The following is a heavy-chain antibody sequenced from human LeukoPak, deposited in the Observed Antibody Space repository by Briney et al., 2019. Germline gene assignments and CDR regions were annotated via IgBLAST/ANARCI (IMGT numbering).Heavy chain of an antibody. J-gene: IGHJ5*02. D-gene: IGHD2-2*03. CDR3: ARLDIVVVPAAMESWFDP. CDR2: ISAYNGNT. Sequence: ATVKVSCKASGYTFTSYGISWVRHAPGQALEWTGCISAYNGNTNYAQKLQGRVTMTTDTSTSTAYMELRSLRSDDTAVYYCARLDIVVVPAAMESWFDPWGQGTLVTVSS. V-gene: IGHV1-18*01. CDR1: GYTFTSYG.